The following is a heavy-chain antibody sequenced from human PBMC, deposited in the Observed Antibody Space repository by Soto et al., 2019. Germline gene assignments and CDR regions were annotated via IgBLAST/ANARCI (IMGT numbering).Heavy chain of an antibody. CDR3: AREFSGYSYGLSAFDY. CDR2: IYYSGST. CDR1: GGSISSGGYY. D-gene: IGHD5-18*01. V-gene: IGHV4-31*03. Sequence: PSETLSLTCTVSGGSISSGGYYWSWIRQHPGKGLEWIGYIYYSGSTYYNPSLKSRVTISVDTSKNQFSLKLSSVTAADTAVYYCAREFSGYSYGLSAFDYWGQGTLVTVSS. J-gene: IGHJ4*02.